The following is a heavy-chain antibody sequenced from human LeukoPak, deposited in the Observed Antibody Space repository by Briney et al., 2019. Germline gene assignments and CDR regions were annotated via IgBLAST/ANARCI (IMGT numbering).Heavy chain of an antibody. D-gene: IGHD3-9*01. V-gene: IGHV4-38-2*01. CDR2: IYHSGST. CDR3: ARGQALYYDILTGYPLFDY. CDR1: GYSISSGYY. J-gene: IGHJ4*02. Sequence: SETLSLTCAVSGYSISSGYYWGWIRQPPGKGLEWIGSIYHSGSTYYNPSLKSRVTISVDTSKNQFSLKLSSVTAADTAVYYCARGQALYYDILTGYPLFDYWGQGTLVTVSS.